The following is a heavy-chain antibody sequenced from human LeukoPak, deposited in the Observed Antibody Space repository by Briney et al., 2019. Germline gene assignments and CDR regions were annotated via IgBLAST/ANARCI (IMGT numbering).Heavy chain of an antibody. V-gene: IGHV4-39*07. CDR2: IYYSGST. CDR1: GGSISSSSYY. Sequence: PSETLSLTCTVSGGSISSSSYYWGWIRQPPGKGLEWIGSIYYSGSTYYNPSLKSRVTISVDTSKNQFSLKLSSVTAADTAVYYCAREHGSGSPLYYYYGMDVWGQGTTVTVSS. D-gene: IGHD3-10*01. CDR3: AREHGSGSPLYYYYGMDV. J-gene: IGHJ6*02.